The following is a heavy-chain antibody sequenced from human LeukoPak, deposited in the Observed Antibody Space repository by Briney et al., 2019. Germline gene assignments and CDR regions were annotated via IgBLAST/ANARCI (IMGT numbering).Heavy chain of an antibody. CDR3: ARTRYYGSSYNYMDV. J-gene: IGHJ6*03. CDR2: IYPGVSDT. V-gene: IGHV5-51*01. Sequence: GESLKISCKGSGYSFTSYWIGWVRQMPGKGLEWMGIIYPGVSDTKYSPSFRGQVTISADKSISTAYLQWSSLKASDTAMYYCARTRYYGSSYNYMDVWGKGTTVTVSS. D-gene: IGHD3-10*01. CDR1: GYSFTSYW.